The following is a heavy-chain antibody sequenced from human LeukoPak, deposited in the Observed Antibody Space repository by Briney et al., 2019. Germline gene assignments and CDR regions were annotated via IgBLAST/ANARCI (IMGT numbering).Heavy chain of an antibody. J-gene: IGHJ5*02. D-gene: IGHD3-22*01. V-gene: IGHV4-39*02. CDR3: AREVYDSSGYYVWS. Sequence: SETLSLTCTVSGGSISSSSYYWGWIRQPPGKGLEWIGSIYYSGSTYYNPSLKSRVTISVDTSKNQFSLKLSSVTAADTAVYYCAREVYDSSGYYVWSWGQGTLVTVSS. CDR2: IYYSGST. CDR1: GGSISSSSYY.